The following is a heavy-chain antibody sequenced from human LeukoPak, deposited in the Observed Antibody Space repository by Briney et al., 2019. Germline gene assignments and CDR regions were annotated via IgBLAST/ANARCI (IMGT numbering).Heavy chain of an antibody. CDR1: GFPFNSNW. V-gene: IGHV3-7*01. CDR3: ARDKYYDRYFDS. D-gene: IGHD3-22*01. J-gene: IGHJ4*02. Sequence: GGSLRLSCAASGFPFNSNWMSWVRQAPGKGLEWVANIKQGGSEKYYVDSVEGRFTISRDNAKNSLSLQMNSLRAEDTAVYYCARDKYYDRYFDSWGQGTLVTVSS. CDR2: IKQGGSEK.